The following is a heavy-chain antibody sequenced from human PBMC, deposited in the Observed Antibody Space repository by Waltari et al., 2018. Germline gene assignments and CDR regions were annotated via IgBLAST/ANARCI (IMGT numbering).Heavy chain of an antibody. D-gene: IGHD4-17*01. CDR3: ARGGSYGDYRSFDY. CDR2: IYYSGST. J-gene: IGHJ4*02. CDR1: GGSISSYY. V-gene: IGHV4-59*01. Sequence: QVQLQESGPGLVKPSETLSLTCTVSGGSISSYYWSWIRQPPGKGLEWIGYIYYSGSTNNNPALKSRVTISVDTSKNQFSLKLSSVTAADTAVYYCARGGSYGDYRSFDYWGQGTLVTVSS.